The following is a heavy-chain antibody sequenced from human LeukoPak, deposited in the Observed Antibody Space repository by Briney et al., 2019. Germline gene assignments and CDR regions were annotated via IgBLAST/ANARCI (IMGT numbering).Heavy chain of an antibody. CDR1: GGSISSYY. CDR3: ARLDVGLWFGELLLGAFDI. Sequence: SETLSLTCTVSGGSISSYYWSWIRQPPGKGLEWIGYIYYSGSTNYNPSLKSRVTISVDTSKNQFSLKLSSVTAADTAVYYCARLDVGLWFGELLLGAFDIWGQGTMVTVSS. V-gene: IGHV4-59*08. D-gene: IGHD3-10*01. CDR2: IYYSGST. J-gene: IGHJ3*02.